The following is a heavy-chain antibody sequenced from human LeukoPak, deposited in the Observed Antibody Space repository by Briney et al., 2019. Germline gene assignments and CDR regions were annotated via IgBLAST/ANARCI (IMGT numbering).Heavy chain of an antibody. CDR1: GFTFSSYW. CDR3: ARDPYAYDILTGRL. V-gene: IGHV3-7*01. Sequence: GGSPRLSCAASGFTFSSYWMSWVRQAPGKGLEWVANIKQDGSEKYYVDFVKGRFTISRDNAKNSLYLQMNSLRAEDTAVYYCARDPYAYDILTGRLWGQGTLVTVSS. CDR2: IKQDGSEK. J-gene: IGHJ4*02. D-gene: IGHD3-9*01.